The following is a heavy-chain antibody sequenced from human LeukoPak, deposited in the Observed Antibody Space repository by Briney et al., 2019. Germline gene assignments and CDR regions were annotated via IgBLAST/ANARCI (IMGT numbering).Heavy chain of an antibody. CDR2: INPNSGGT. J-gene: IGHJ4*02. V-gene: IGHV1-2*02. CDR3: ARESVGDYGLVYFDY. D-gene: IGHD4-17*01. Sequence: GASVKVSCKASGYTFTGYYMHWVRQAPGQGLEWMGWINPNSGGTNYAQKFQGRVTITRDTSASTAYMELSSLRSEDMAVYYCARESVGDYGLVYFDYWGQGTLVTVSS. CDR1: GYTFTGYY.